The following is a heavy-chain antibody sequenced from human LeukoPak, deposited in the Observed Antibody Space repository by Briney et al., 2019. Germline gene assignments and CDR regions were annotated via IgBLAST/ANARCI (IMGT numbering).Heavy chain of an antibody. D-gene: IGHD1-7*01. J-gene: IGHJ4*02. V-gene: IGHV4-61*01. CDR3: ARAIELPPFPYY. Sequence: SETLSLTCTVSGYSISSGYYWGWIRQPPGKGLEWIGYIYYSGSTNYNPSLKSRVTISVDTSKNQFSLKLSSVTAADTAVYYCARAIELPPFPYYWGQGTLVTVSS. CDR1: GYSISSGYY. CDR2: IYYSGST.